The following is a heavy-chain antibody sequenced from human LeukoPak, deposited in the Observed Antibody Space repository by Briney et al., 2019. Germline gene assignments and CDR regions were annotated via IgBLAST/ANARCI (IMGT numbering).Heavy chain of an antibody. D-gene: IGHD3-9*01. J-gene: IGHJ6*02. Sequence: PGGSLRLSWAASGCTLSNYWMHWVGEAAGKGLVWVSRINNDGSSTTYADSVKGRFTISRDNAKNTLYLQMNSLRAEDTAVYYCARIALYDDTAFYSGYYYYYYPMDVWGQGTTVTVSS. V-gene: IGHV3-74*03. CDR1: GCTLSNYW. CDR2: INNDGSST. CDR3: ARIALYDDTAFYSGYYYYYYPMDV.